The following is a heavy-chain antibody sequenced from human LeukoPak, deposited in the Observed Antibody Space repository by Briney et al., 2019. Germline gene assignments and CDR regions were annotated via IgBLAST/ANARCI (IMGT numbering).Heavy chain of an antibody. CDR1: GFTFSSYG. J-gene: IGHJ4*02. CDR3: ARDNGFWTFDY. V-gene: IGHV3-30*19. CDR2: ISSDGNKK. D-gene: IGHD3/OR15-3a*01. Sequence: GGSLRLSCAASGFTFSSYGMHWVRQAPGKGLEWVAIISSDGNKKYYSDSVQGRFTISRDNSRNTLYLQMNSLRPEDTAVYYCARDNGFWTFDYLGQGTLVTVSS.